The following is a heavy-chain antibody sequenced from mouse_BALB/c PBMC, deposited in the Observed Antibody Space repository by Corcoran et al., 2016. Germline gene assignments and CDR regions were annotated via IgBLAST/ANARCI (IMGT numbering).Heavy chain of an antibody. D-gene: IGHD1-1*01. CDR3: AREDYSY. CDR2: IFPGSGNT. CDR1: GYSFTSYY. J-gene: IGHJ3*01. V-gene: IGHV1-66*01. Sequence: QVQLQQNVPELVKTGATEKISCKASGYSFTSYYIQWVKHRPGQGLEWIGWIFPGSGNTKYNEKFKGKATLTADTSSSTAYMQLSSLTSEDSAVYFCAREDYSYWGQGTLVTVSA.